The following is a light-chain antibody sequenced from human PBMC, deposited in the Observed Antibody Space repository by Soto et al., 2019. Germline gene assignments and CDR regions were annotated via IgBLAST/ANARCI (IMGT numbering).Light chain of an antibody. CDR1: QSVSSS. J-gene: IGKJ1*01. V-gene: IGKV3-11*01. Sequence: EIVLTQSPATLSLSPGERATLSCRASQSVSSSLAWYQQKPGQAPRLLIYDASNRATGIPVRLSGSGSGTDFTLTISSLEPEAFALYYCQQRSNWPGTFGQGTTVEIK. CDR3: QQRSNWPGT. CDR2: DAS.